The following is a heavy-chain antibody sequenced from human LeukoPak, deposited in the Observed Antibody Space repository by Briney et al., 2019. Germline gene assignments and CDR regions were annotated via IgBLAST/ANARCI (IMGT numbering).Heavy chain of an antibody. V-gene: IGHV3-30*04. CDR3: AREGIAVALDY. D-gene: IGHD6-19*01. CDR2: ISYDGSNK. CDR1: GFTFSSYA. Sequence: GRSLRLSCAASGFTFSSYAMHWVRQAPGKGLEWVAVISYDGSNKYYADSVKGRFTISRDNSKNTLYLQMNSLRDEDTAVYYCAREGIAVALDYWGKGTLVPVSS. J-gene: IGHJ4*02.